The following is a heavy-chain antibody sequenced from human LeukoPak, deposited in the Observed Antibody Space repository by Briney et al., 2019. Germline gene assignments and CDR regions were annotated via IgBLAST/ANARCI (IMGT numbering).Heavy chain of an antibody. V-gene: IGHV1-18*01. CDR1: GYTFTSYG. Sequence: GASVTVSCTASGYTFTSYGISWVRQAPGQGFEWMGWISPYNGNTNYAQKLQGRVTMTTDTSTSTAYMELRSLRSDDTAVYYCARVQGYCSSSSCYPRFDPWGQGTLVTVSS. D-gene: IGHD2-2*01. CDR3: ARVQGYCSSSSCYPRFDP. CDR2: ISPYNGNT. J-gene: IGHJ5*02.